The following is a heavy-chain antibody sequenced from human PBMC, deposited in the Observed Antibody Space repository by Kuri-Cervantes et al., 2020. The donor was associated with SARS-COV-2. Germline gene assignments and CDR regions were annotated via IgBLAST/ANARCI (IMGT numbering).Heavy chain of an antibody. CDR1: GFTFSSYS. Sequence: GGSLRLSCAASGFTFSSYSMNWVRQAPGKGLEWVSSISSSSSYIYYADSVKGRFTISRDNAKNSLYLQMNSLRAEDTAVYYCARVPLVYGSNAFDIWGQGTMVTVSS. J-gene: IGHJ3*02. V-gene: IGHV3-21*01. CDR3: ARVPLVYGSNAFDI. D-gene: IGHD3-10*01. CDR2: ISSSSSYI.